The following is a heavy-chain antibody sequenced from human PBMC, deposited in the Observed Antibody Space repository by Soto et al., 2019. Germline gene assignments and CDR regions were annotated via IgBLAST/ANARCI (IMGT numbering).Heavy chain of an antibody. CDR1: GFAFSSYG. J-gene: IGHJ4*02. D-gene: IGHD2-2*02. Sequence: QVQLVESGGGVVQPGRSLRLSCAASGFAFSSYGIHWVRQAPGKGLEWVAIISYDGSNKYYADSVRGRFTVSRDNSKNTLYLQMNNLGAEYTAVYYCAKAREGAIPKYYFDYWGQGTLVTVSS. V-gene: IGHV3-30*18. CDR2: ISYDGSNK. CDR3: AKAREGAIPKYYFDY.